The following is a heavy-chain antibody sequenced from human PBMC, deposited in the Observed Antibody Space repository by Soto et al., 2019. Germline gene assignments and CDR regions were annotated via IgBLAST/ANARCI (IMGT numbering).Heavy chain of an antibody. V-gene: IGHV3-23*01. J-gene: IGHJ4*02. Sequence: EVQLLESGGDLVQPGGFLGLLFAASGFHFCKLDMSWVRPAPGKGVGGGLRGCSSGSSTYYADSVKGRFTISRDNSKNTLYLQMSSLGAADTAVYHCARRDCGSGRNCEFGAPAFAYWGQGNLVTVTS. CDR3: ARRDCGSGRNCEFGAPAFAY. CDR1: GFHFCKLD. D-gene: IGHD2-21*01. CDR2: GCSSGSST.